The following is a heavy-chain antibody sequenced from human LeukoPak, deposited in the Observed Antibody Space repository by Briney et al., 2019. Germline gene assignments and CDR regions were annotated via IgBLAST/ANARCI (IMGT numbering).Heavy chain of an antibody. CDR3: AKEGIHNWNDYYYYYYYLDV. Sequence: PGGSLTLSCAASGFTFSSYGMHWVRQAPGKGLEWVAFIRYDGSNKYYADSEKGRFTISRDNSKNTLYLQMNSLRAEDTAVYYCAKEGIHNWNDYYYYYYYLDVWGKGTTVTISS. CDR1: GFTFSSYG. V-gene: IGHV3-30*02. CDR2: IRYDGSNK. J-gene: IGHJ6*03. D-gene: IGHD1-20*01.